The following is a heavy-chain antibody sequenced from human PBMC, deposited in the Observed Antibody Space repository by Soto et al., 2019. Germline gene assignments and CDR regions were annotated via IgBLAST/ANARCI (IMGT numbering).Heavy chain of an antibody. D-gene: IGHD2-15*01. Sequence: PSETLSLTCAVYGGSFSGYYWSWIRQPPGKGLEWIGEINHSGSTNYNPSLKSRVTISVDTSKNQFSLKLSSVTAADTAVYYCARGPRGYCSGGSCSSGGWFDTWGQGTLVTVSS. J-gene: IGHJ5*02. V-gene: IGHV4-34*01. CDR3: ARGPRGYCSGGSCSSGGWFDT. CDR1: GGSFSGYY. CDR2: INHSGST.